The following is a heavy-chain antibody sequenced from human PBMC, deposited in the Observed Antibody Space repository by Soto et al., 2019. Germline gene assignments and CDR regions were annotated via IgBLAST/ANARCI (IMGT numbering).Heavy chain of an antibody. CDR1: GFTFSSYS. V-gene: IGHV3-48*02. J-gene: IGHJ4*02. CDR2: ISSSSSTI. D-gene: IGHD3-9*01. Sequence: GGSLRLSCAASGFTFSSYSMNWVRQAPGKGLEWVSYISSSSSTIYYADSVKGRFTISRDNAKNSLYLQMNSLRDEDTAVYYCARGSDILTGYYSDFDYWGQGTLVTVSS. CDR3: ARGSDILTGYYSDFDY.